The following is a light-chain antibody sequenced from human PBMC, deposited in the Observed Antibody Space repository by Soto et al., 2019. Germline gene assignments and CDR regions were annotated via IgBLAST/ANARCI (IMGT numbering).Light chain of an antibody. J-gene: IGLJ3*02. CDR1: SSDVGGYKY. CDR2: EVN. CDR3: ISYTSSSSNWV. V-gene: IGLV2-14*01. Sequence: QSALTQPASVSGSPGQSITISCTGTSSDVGGYKYVSWYQQHPGKAPKLIIYEVNNRPSGVSNRFSGSKSGNTASLTISGLQAEDEADYYCISYTSSSSNWVFGGGTKLTVL.